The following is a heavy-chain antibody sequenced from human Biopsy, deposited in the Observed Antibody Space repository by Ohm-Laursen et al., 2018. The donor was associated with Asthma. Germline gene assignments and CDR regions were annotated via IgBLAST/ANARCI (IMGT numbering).Heavy chain of an antibody. V-gene: IGHV7-4-1*02. CDR2: ININTGNP. CDR1: GYTVTRYA. D-gene: IGHD3-22*01. CDR3: ARMISYYHEMRAPFFDY. J-gene: IGHJ4*02. Sequence: ASVKVSCKASGYTVTRYAINWVRQAPGQGLEWMGWININTGNPTYAQGFTGRFVFSLDTSVNTAHLQISSLKAGDTAVYYCARMISYYHEMRAPFFDYWGQGTLVTVSS.